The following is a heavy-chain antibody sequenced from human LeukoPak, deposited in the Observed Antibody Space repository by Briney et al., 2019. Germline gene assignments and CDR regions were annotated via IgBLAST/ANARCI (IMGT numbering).Heavy chain of an antibody. D-gene: IGHD3-10*01. CDR3: ARDSGTTGEVKFDP. V-gene: IGHV1-18*01. CDR2: ISAYNSNT. Sequence: ASVKVSCKASGYTFTSYGINWVRQAPGQGLEWMGWISAYNSNTHYAQKLQGRVTMTTDTSTSTAYMEVRSLRSDDTAVYYCARDSGTTGEVKFDPWGQGTLVTVSS. CDR1: GYTFTSYG. J-gene: IGHJ5*02.